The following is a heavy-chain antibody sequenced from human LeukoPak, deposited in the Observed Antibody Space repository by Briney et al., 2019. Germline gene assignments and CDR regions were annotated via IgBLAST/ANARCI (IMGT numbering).Heavy chain of an antibody. J-gene: IGHJ5*02. V-gene: IGHV3-30-3*01. CDR3: ARGSYSSSWYSYGGFDP. Sequence: GGSLRLYCAASGFTFSSYAMHWLRQAPGKGLEWVAVISYDGSNKYYADSVKVRFTISRDNSKNTLYLQMNRLRAEDTAVYYCARGSYSSSWYSYGGFDPWGQGTLVTVPS. D-gene: IGHD6-13*01. CDR2: ISYDGSNK. CDR1: GFTFSSYA.